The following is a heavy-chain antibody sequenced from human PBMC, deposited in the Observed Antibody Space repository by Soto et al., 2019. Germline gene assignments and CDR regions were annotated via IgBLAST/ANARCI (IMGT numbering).Heavy chain of an antibody. Sequence: ASVKVSCKASGYTSSIYGISWVRQAPGQGLEWMAWISGYNGNIKYAQKFQGRVTVATDTTTTGAYMELRSLRSDDTAVYYCAREGLVLAPSTVNSDHYYYAMDVWGQGTTVTVSS. CDR1: GYTSSIYG. D-gene: IGHD3-3*02. CDR2: ISGYNGNI. V-gene: IGHV1-18*04. CDR3: AREGLVLAPSTVNSDHYYYAMDV. J-gene: IGHJ6*02.